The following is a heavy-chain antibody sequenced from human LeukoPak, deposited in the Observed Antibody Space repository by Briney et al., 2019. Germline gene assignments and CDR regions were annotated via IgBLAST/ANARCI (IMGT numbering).Heavy chain of an antibody. D-gene: IGHD6-19*01. V-gene: IGHV1-8*03. Sequence: ASVKVSCKASGYTFTTYDINLVRQATGQGLEWMGWMNPNSGNTGYEQKFQGRVTITRNTSIDTAYMELSSQRSEDTAVYYCSRGTRIAVTGTSQRKKFDFWGQGTLVTVSS. CDR3: SRGTRIAVTGTSQRKKFDF. CDR2: MNPNSGNT. CDR1: GYTFTTYD. J-gene: IGHJ4*02.